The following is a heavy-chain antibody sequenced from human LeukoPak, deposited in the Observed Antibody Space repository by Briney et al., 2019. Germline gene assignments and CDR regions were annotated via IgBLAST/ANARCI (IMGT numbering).Heavy chain of an antibody. Sequence: PSETLSLTCTVSGASTSRGDYYWIWIRQPPGKGLEWIGYIYYSGSAYYNPSIKSRVIMSVDRSKNQFSLKLSFVTAADTAVYYCARGVGCSGGSCLIDYWGQGTLVTVSS. CDR2: IYYSGSA. D-gene: IGHD2-15*01. CDR3: ARGVGCSGGSCLIDY. J-gene: IGHJ4*02. V-gene: IGHV4-30-4*01. CDR1: GASTSRGDYY.